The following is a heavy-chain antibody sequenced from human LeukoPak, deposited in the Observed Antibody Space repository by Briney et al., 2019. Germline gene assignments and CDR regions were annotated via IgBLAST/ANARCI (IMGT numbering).Heavy chain of an antibody. CDR2: ISSSGSTI. Sequence: GGSLRLSCAASGFTFSDYYMSWMRQAPGKGLEWVSYISSSGSTIYYADSVKGRFTISRDNAKNSLYLQMNSLRAEDTAVYYCARPSYFGTRIYYYYMDVWGKGTTVTVSS. V-gene: IGHV3-11*01. CDR3: ARPSYFGTRIYYYYMDV. CDR1: GFTFSDYY. J-gene: IGHJ6*03. D-gene: IGHD2/OR15-2a*01.